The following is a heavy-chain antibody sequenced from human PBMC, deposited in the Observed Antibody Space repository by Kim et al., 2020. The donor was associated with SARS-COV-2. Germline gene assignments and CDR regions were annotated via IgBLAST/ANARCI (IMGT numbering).Heavy chain of an antibody. Sequence: GESLKISCKGSGYSFTSYWIGWVRQMPGKGLEWMGIIYPGDSDTRYSPSFQGQVTISADKSISTAYLQWSSLKASDTARYYCARRKIEMATITGFDYWGQGTLVTVSS. J-gene: IGHJ4*02. CDR1: GYSFTSYW. V-gene: IGHV5-51*01. D-gene: IGHD5-12*01. CDR2: IYPGDSDT. CDR3: ARRKIEMATITGFDY.